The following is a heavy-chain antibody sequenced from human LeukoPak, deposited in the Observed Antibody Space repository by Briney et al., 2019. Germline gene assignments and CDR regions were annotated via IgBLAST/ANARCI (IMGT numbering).Heavy chain of an antibody. V-gene: IGHV3-7*01. D-gene: IGHD2-2*01. CDR2: IKQDGSEE. CDR1: GFKYATYW. J-gene: IGHJ6*02. Sequence: PGGSLRLSCAASGFKYATYWMNWVRQAPGKGLEWVANIKQDGSEEVYVASVKGRFTISRDDARNSLYLQMNGLRAEDTAVYYCVRDTPLREVVPEARAHYYYYYGMDVWGQGTTVTVSS. CDR3: VRDTPLREVVPEARAHYYYYYGMDV.